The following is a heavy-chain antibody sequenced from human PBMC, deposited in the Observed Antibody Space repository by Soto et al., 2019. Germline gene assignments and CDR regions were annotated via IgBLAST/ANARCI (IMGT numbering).Heavy chain of an antibody. CDR1: GDSISSGYY. V-gene: IGHV4-38-2*01. CDR3: AITDNPGSYLY. J-gene: IGHJ4*02. D-gene: IGHD2-15*01. CDR2: IYHSGTT. Sequence: PSETLSLTCAVSGDSISSGYYWAWIRQPPRKGLEWVASIYHSGTTYYNPSLTSRVTISVDTSKNQFSLKVSSVTAADSAVYYFAITDNPGSYLYLGPGNLVTVSS.